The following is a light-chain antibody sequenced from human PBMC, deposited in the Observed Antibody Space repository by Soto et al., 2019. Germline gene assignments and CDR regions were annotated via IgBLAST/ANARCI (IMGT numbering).Light chain of an antibody. CDR2: KAS. Sequence: DIHMAQSPSTLSASVDDIVTITCPASQTISSWLAWYQQKPGKAPKLLIYKASSLESGVPSRFSGSGSGTEFTLTISSLQPDDFATYYCQQYNSYSWTFGQGTKVDIK. V-gene: IGKV1-5*03. J-gene: IGKJ1*01. CDR1: QTISSW. CDR3: QQYNSYSWT.